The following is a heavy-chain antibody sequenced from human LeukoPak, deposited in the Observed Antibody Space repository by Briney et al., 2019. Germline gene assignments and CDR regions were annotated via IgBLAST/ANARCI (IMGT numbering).Heavy chain of an antibody. D-gene: IGHD1-1*01. CDR2: ISAYNGNT. CDR1: GHTFTSYG. J-gene: IGHJ6*03. CDR3: ARDKRDWNDPYYYYYMDV. Sequence: ASVKVSCKASGHTFTSYGISWVRQAPGQGLEWMGWISAYNGNTNYAQKLQGRVTMTTDTSTSTAYMELRSLRSDDTAVYYCARDKRDWNDPYYYYYMDVWGKGTTVTVSS. V-gene: IGHV1-18*01.